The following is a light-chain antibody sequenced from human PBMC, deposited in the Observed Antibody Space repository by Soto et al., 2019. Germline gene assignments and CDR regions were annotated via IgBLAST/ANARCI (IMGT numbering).Light chain of an antibody. CDR3: KSYAGSNTYV. CDR1: KNDIGVYDF. V-gene: IGLV2-8*01. Sequence: QSALTQPPSASGSPGQSVTISCTGTKNDIGVYDFVSWYQHHPGKAPRLIIYEVVRRPSGVPDRFSGSKSGNTASLTVSGLQAADEADYFCKSYAGSNTYVFGSGTKGTVL. CDR2: EVV. J-gene: IGLJ1*01.